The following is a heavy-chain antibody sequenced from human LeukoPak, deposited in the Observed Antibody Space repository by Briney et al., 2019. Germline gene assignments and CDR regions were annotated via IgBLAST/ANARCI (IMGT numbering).Heavy chain of an antibody. D-gene: IGHD5-18*01. Sequence: SETLSLTCAVSGASIDTTSYYWGWIRQPPGKGLEWIGEINHSGSTNYNPSLKSRVTISVDTSKNQFSLKLSSVTAADTAVYYCARGRGGYSYGYRYYFDYWGQGTLVTVAS. CDR2: INHSGST. CDR1: GASIDTTSYY. J-gene: IGHJ4*02. V-gene: IGHV4-34*01. CDR3: ARGRGGYSYGYRYYFDY.